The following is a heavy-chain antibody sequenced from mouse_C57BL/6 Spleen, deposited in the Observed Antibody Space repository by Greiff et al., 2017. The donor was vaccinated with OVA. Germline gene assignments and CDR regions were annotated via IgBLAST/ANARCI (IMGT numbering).Heavy chain of an antibody. CDR2: INPNNGGT. J-gene: IGHJ2*01. Sequence: EVQLQQSGPELVKPGASVKISCKASGYTFTDYYMNWVKQSHGKSLEWIGDINPNNGGTSYNQKFKGKATLTVDKSSSTAYMELRSLTSEDSAVYYCARYNYYGSSYYFDYWGKGTTLTVSS. CDR3: ARYNYYGSSYYFDY. V-gene: IGHV1-26*01. D-gene: IGHD1-1*01. CDR1: GYTFTDYY.